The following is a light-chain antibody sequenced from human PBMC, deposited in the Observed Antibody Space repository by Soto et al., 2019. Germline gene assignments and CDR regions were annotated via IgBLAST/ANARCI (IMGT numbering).Light chain of an antibody. CDR2: EVS. J-gene: IGLJ3*02. V-gene: IGLV2-14*01. CDR1: SSDVGYYNY. CDR3: SSYTTSSTQV. Sequence: QSALTQPASVSGSPGQSITISCTGTSSDVGYYNYVSWYQHHPGKVPKLMIYEVSNRPSGVSNRFSGSKSGNTASLTISGLQAVDEADYYCSSYTTSSTQVFGGGTKLTVL.